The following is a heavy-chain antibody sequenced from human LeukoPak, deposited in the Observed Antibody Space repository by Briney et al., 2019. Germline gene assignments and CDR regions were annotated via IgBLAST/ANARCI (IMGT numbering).Heavy chain of an antibody. V-gene: IGHV1-69*05. CDR2: IIPIIGTA. CDR1: GGTFSSYA. J-gene: IGHJ5*02. D-gene: IGHD2-2*03. CDR3: AGSPRAGYCSSTSCYWFDP. Sequence: SVKVSCKASGGTFSSYAISWVRQAPGQGLEWMGRIIPIIGTANYAQKFQGRVTITTDESTSTAYMELSSLRSEDTAVYYCAGSPRAGYCSSTSCYWFDPWGQGTLVTVSS.